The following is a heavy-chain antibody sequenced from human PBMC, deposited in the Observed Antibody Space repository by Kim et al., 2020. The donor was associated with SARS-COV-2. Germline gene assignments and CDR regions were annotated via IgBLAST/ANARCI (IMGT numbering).Heavy chain of an antibody. CDR3: ARLTDSSGWYFSWFDP. J-gene: IGHJ5*02. Sequence: GESLKISCKGSGYSFTSYWIGWVRQMPGKGLEWMGIIYPGDSDTRYSPSFQGQVTISADKSISTAYLQWSSLKASDTAMYYCARLTDSSGWYFSWFDPWGQGTLVTVSS. CDR1: GYSFTSYW. D-gene: IGHD6-19*01. CDR2: IYPGDSDT. V-gene: IGHV5-51*01.